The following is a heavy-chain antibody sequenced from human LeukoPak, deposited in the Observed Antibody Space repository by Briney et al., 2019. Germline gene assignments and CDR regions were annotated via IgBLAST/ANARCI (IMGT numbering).Heavy chain of an antibody. CDR3: ATGPMGHFDY. D-gene: IGHD1-26*01. Sequence: GGSLRLSCAASGFTFSSYWMSWVRQAPGKGLEWVSSISSSSSYIYYADSVKGRFTISRDNAKNSLYLQMNSLRAEDTAVYYCATGPMGHFDYWGQGTLVTVSS. CDR1: GFTFSSYW. J-gene: IGHJ4*02. CDR2: ISSSSSYI. V-gene: IGHV3-21*01.